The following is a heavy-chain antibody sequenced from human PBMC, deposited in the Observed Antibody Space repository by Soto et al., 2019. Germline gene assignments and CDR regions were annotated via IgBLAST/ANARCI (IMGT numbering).Heavy chain of an antibody. D-gene: IGHD3-10*01. Sequence: QVQLVESGGGVVQPGRSLRLSCAASGFTFSSYGMHWVRQAPGKGLEWVAVIWYDGSNKYYADSVKGRFTISRDNSKNTLYLQMNSLRAEDTAVYYCARDRYYGSGSYPGDYWGQGTLVTVSS. CDR1: GFTFSSYG. J-gene: IGHJ4*02. CDR3: ARDRYYGSGSYPGDY. V-gene: IGHV3-33*01. CDR2: IWYDGSNK.